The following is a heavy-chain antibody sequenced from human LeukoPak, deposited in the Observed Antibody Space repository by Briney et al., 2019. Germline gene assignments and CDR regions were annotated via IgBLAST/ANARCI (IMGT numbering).Heavy chain of an antibody. J-gene: IGHJ4*02. CDR2: ISSSSTTI. CDR3: ARSRGSDY. D-gene: IGHD5-12*01. Sequence: GGSLRLSCAASGFTLSSYNMNWVCQAPGKGMEWVSYISSSSTTIYYADSVKGRFTISRDNAKNSLYLQMNSLRDEDTAVYYCARSRGSDYWGQGTLVTVSS. V-gene: IGHV3-48*02. CDR1: GFTLSSYN.